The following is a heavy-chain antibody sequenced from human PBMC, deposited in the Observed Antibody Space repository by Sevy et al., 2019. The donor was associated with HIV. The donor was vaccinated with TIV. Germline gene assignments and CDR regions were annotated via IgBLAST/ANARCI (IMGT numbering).Heavy chain of an antibody. CDR3: AKGMEFSFMLSQVPLTALES. CDR1: GGTFSNHI. D-gene: IGHD3-16*02. CDR2: ILPVFGTT. V-gene: IGHV1-69*13. J-gene: IGHJ4*02. Sequence: ASVKVSCQTSGGTFSNHIIHWVRQAPGHEFEWVGGILPVFGTTNYAQRFRGRVTFAADDSTRTHYMELSSLRSDDTAFYYCAKGMEFSFMLSQVPLTALESWGQGILVTVSS.